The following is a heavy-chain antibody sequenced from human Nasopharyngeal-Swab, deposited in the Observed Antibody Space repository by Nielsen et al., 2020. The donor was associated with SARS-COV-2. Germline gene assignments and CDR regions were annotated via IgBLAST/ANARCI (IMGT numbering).Heavy chain of an antibody. CDR3: ARGVVAGNFLYYYYGMDV. CDR2: MNPNSGNT. Sequence: ASVKVSCKASGYTFTSYDINWVRQATGQGLEWMGWMNPNSGNTGYAQKFQGRVTMTRNTSISTAYMELSSLRSEDTAVYYCARGVVAGNFLYYYYGMDVWGQGTTVTVSS. V-gene: IGHV1-8*01. J-gene: IGHJ6*02. CDR1: GYTFTSYD. D-gene: IGHD6-19*01.